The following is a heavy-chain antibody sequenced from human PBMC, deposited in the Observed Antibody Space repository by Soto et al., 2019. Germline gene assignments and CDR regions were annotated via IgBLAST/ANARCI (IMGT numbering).Heavy chain of an antibody. J-gene: IGHJ3*02. CDR1: GGTFSSYA. Sequence: PAASVKVSCKASGGTFSSYAISWVRQAPGQGLEWMGGIIPIFGTANYAQKFQGRVTITADESTSTAYMELSSLRSEDTAVYYCARKMTTRALGGSAFDIWGQGTMVTVSS. V-gene: IGHV1-69*13. CDR3: ARKMTTRALGGSAFDI. D-gene: IGHD4-4*01. CDR2: IIPIFGTA.